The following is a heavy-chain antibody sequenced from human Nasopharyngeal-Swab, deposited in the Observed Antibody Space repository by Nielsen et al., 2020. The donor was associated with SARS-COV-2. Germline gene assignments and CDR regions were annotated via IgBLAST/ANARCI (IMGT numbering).Heavy chain of an antibody. Sequence: VRQAPGQGSGGMGWISAYNGNTNYAQKLQGRVTMTTDTSTSTAYMELRSLRSDDTAVYYCARDFGIAAAGGYYYYYYMDVWGKGTTVTVSS. D-gene: IGHD6-13*01. CDR2: ISAYNGNT. V-gene: IGHV1-18*01. CDR3: ARDFGIAAAGGYYYYYYMDV. J-gene: IGHJ6*03.